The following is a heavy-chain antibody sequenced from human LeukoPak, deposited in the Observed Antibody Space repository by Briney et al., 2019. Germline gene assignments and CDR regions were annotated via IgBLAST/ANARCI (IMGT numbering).Heavy chain of an antibody. J-gene: IGHJ4*02. CDR3: ARYCSSTSCHHRSFDY. CDR2: ISYDGSNK. Sequence: GGSLRLSCAASVFTFSSYSMHWVRQAPGKGLEWVAVISYDGSNKYYADSVKGRFTISRDNSKNTLYLQMNSLRAEDTAVYYCARYCSSTSCHHRSFDYWGQGTLVTVSS. V-gene: IGHV3-30-3*01. CDR1: VFTFSSYS. D-gene: IGHD2-2*01.